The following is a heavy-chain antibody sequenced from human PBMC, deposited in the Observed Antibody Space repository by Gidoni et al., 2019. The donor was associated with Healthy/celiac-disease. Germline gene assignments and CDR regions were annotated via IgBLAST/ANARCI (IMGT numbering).Heavy chain of an antibody. D-gene: IGHD2-15*01. CDR3: AKAGYCSGGSCYPFDY. CDR2: ISYDGSNK. J-gene: IGHJ4*02. Sequence: QVQLVESGGGVVQPGRSLRLSCAASGFTFSRYGMHWVRQAPGKGLEWVAVISYDGSNKYYADSVKGRFTISRDNSKNTLYLQMNSLRAEDTAVYYCAKAGYCSGGSCYPFDYWGQGTLVTVSS. V-gene: IGHV3-30*18. CDR1: GFTFSRYG.